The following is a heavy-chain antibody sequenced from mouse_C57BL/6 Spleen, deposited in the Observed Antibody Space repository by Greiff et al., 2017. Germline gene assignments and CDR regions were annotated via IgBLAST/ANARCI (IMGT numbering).Heavy chain of an antibody. D-gene: IGHD1-1*01. CDR3: AKQGHYCGSSYWYFDV. CDR2: IWGGGST. J-gene: IGHJ1*03. CDR1: GFSLTSYG. V-gene: IGHV2-9*01. Sequence: VKLQESGPGLVAPSQSLSITCTVSGFSLTSYGVDWVRQPPGKGLEWLGVIWGGGSTNYNSALMSRLSISKANSKSQVFLKMNSLQTDDTAMYDCAKQGHYCGSSYWYFDVWGTGTTVTVSS.